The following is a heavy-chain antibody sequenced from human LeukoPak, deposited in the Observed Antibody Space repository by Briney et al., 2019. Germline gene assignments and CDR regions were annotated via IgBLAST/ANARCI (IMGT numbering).Heavy chain of an antibody. CDR3: ARDRLGGSYYMDV. Sequence: GGSLRLSFAASGFTFSIYWMHWVRQAPGKGMVWVSRINSDGSSTSYADSVKGRFTISRDNAKNTLYLQIKSRRAEDTAVDYCARDRLGGSYYMDVWGKGTTVTISS. J-gene: IGHJ6*03. V-gene: IGHV3-74*01. D-gene: IGHD1-14*01. CDR1: GFTFSIYW. CDR2: INSDGSST.